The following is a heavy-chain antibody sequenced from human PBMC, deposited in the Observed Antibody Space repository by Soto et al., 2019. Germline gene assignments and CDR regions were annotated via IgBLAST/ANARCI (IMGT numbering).Heavy chain of an antibody. CDR1: GYTFTSYD. J-gene: IGHJ6*03. V-gene: IGHV1-8*01. CDR3: ARVAGDYDFWSGKIAYYYMDV. CDR2: MNPNSGNT. Sequence: ASVKVSCKASGYTFTSYDINWVRQATGQGLEWMGWMNPNSGNTGYAQKFQGRVTMTRNTSISTAYMELSSLRSEDTAVYYCARVAGDYDFWSGKIAYYYMDVWGKGTTVTVSS. D-gene: IGHD3-3*01.